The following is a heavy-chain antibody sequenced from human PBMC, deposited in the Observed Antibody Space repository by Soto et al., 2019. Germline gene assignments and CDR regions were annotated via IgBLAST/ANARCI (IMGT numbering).Heavy chain of an antibody. J-gene: IGHJ6*02. CDR3: ARAPSVGHYYYGMDV. Sequence: SETLSLTCTVSGGSISSGGYYWSWIRQHPGKGLEWVGYIYYSGSTYYNPSLKSRVTISVDTSKNQFSLKLSSVTAADTAVYYCARAPSVGHYYYGMDVWGQGTTVTVSS. V-gene: IGHV4-31*03. D-gene: IGHD1-26*01. CDR1: GGSISSGGYY. CDR2: IYYSGST.